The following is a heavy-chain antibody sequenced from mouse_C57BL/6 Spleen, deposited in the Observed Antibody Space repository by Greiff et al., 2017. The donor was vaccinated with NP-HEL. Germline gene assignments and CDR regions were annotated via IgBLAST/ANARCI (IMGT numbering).Heavy chain of an antibody. V-gene: IGHV1-18*01. CDR3: AREEGYSNYDWFAY. CDR2: INPNNGGT. D-gene: IGHD2-5*01. J-gene: IGHJ3*01. Sequence: VQLQQSGPELVKPGASVKIPCKASGYTFTDYNMDWVKQSHGKSLEWIGDINPNNGGTIYNQKFKGKATLTVDKSSSTAYMELRSLTSEDTAVYYCAREEGYSNYDWFAYWGQGTLVTVSA. CDR1: GYTFTDYN.